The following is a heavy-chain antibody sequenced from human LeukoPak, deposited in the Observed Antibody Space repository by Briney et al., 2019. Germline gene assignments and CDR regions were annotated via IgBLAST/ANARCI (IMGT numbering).Heavy chain of an antibody. J-gene: IGHJ4*02. V-gene: IGHV1-46*01. D-gene: IGHD5-24*01. CDR1: GYTFTSYG. Sequence: GASVKVSCKASGYTFTSYGISWVRQAPGQGLEWMGIINPSGGSTSYAQKFQGRVTMTRDTSTSTVYMELSSLRSEDTAVYYCARVRDGYNSFDYWGQGTLVTVSS. CDR2: INPSGGST. CDR3: ARVRDGYNSFDY.